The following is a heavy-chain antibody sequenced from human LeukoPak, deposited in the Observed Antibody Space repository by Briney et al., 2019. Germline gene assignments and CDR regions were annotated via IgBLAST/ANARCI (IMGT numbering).Heavy chain of an antibody. J-gene: IGHJ4*02. Sequence: GESLKISCRASGFNFSAYSMNWVRQAPGKGLEWVSYISSRSRTIYYADSVKGRFIIPRDNAKNSLYLQMSSLRAEDTAFYYCARGRQRGSASGSGSSSSWGQGTLVTVSS. CDR1: GFNFSAYS. CDR2: ISSRSRTI. CDR3: ARGRQRGSASGSGSSSS. V-gene: IGHV3-48*01. D-gene: IGHD3-10*01.